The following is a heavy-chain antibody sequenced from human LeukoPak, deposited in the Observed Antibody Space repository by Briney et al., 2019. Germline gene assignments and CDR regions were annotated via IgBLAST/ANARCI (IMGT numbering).Heavy chain of an antibody. CDR2: INPNSGGT. CDR1: GYTFTGYY. J-gene: IGHJ5*02. V-gene: IGHV1-2*02. D-gene: IGHD1-7*01. Sequence: SVKVSCKASGYTFTGYYMHWVRLAPGQGLEWMGWINPNSGGTNYAQKFQGRVTMTRDTSISTAYMELSRLRSDDTAVYYCARHLELQVNWFDPWGQGTLVTASS. CDR3: ARHLELQVNWFDP.